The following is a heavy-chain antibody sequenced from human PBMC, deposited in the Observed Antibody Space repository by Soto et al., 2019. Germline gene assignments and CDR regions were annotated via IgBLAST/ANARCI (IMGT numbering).Heavy chain of an antibody. CDR2: INHSGST. CDR1: GGSFSCYC. Sequence: SETLSLTCAVYGGSFSCYCWSWIRQPPGKGLEWIGEINHSGSTNYNPSLKSRVTISVDTSKSQFSLKLSSVTAADTAVYYCARAGYSYGKRVFVDYWAQATPVTVSS. D-gene: IGHD5-18*01. V-gene: IGHV4-34*01. J-gene: IGHJ4*02. CDR3: ARAGYSYGKRVFVDY.